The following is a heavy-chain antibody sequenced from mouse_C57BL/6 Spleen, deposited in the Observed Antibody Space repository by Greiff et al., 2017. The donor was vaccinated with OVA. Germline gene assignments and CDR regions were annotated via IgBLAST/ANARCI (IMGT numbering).Heavy chain of an antibody. V-gene: IGHV5-4*01. D-gene: IGHD1-1*01. CDR1: GFTFSSYA. Sequence: EVHLVESGGGLVKPGGSLKLSCAASGFTFSSYAMSWVRQTPEKRLEWVATISDGGSYTYYPDNVKGRFTISRDNAKNNLYLQMSHLKSEDTAMYYCARDKGIITTVGYFDVWGTGTTVTVSS. J-gene: IGHJ1*03. CDR2: ISDGGSYT. CDR3: ARDKGIITTVGYFDV.